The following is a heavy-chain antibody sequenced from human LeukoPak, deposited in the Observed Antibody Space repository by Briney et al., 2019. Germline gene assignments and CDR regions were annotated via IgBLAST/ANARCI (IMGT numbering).Heavy chain of an antibody. V-gene: IGHV3-74*01. CDR1: GFTFSTYW. J-gene: IGHJ1*01. D-gene: IGHD3-22*01. CDR2: IKSDGGT. CDR3: ARAPSEIGGYYPEYFRH. Sequence: GGSPRLYCAASGFTFSTYWMHWVRQAPGKGLVWVSRIKSDGGTNYADSVKGRFTISRDNAKKTVSLQMNSLRPEDTGVYYCARAPSEIGGYYPEYFRHWGQGTPVTVSS.